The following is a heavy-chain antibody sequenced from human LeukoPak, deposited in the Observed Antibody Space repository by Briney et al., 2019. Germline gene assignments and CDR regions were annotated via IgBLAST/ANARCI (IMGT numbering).Heavy chain of an antibody. J-gene: IGHJ4*02. CDR1: GDSISSSTYY. CDR2: VYYSGTT. V-gene: IGHV4-39*01. D-gene: IGHD3-3*01. Sequence: PSETLSLTCSVSGDSISSSTYYWAWIRQPPGKGLEWIGSVYYSGTTYHNPSLMSRVTTSVDTSKNQFSLRLSSVTAADTAVYFFARGYHDFWSGYYYNSYFDYWGQGALVTASS. CDR3: ARGYHDFWSGYYYNSYFDY.